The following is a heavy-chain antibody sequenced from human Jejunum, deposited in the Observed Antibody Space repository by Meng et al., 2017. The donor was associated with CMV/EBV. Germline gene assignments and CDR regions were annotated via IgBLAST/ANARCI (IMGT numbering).Heavy chain of an antibody. CDR2: ITGSGGRT. Sequence: GSLRLSGAASGFTFSSYDMSWVRQAPGKGLEWVSTITGSGGRTHYADSVKGRFTISRDNSKNTLYLQMNSLRAEDTAVYYCDASDYWGQGTQVTVSS. V-gene: IGHV3-23*01. CDR1: GFTFSSYD. CDR3: DASDY. J-gene: IGHJ4*02. D-gene: IGHD6-6*01.